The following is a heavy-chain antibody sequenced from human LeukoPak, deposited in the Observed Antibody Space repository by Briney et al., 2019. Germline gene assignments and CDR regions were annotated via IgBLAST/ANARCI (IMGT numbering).Heavy chain of an antibody. V-gene: IGHV3-7*01. J-gene: IGHJ4*02. CDR1: GFTFSSYW. D-gene: IGHD3-3*01. Sequence: PGGSLRLSCAAYGFTFSSYWMSWVRQAPGKGLEWVANIKQDGSEKYYVDSVKGRFTISRDNAKNSQYLQMNSLRAEDTAVYYCARDLGPWYDFWSGYFGYWGQGTLVTVSS. CDR2: IKQDGSEK. CDR3: ARDLGPWYDFWSGYFGY.